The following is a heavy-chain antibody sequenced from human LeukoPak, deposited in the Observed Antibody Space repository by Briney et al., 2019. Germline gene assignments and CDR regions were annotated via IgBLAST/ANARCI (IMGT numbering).Heavy chain of an antibody. Sequence: SETLSLTCAVYGESLNSYYWSWVRQPPGEGLEWIGEIYESGTTEYNPSLKSRVAISMVPSKQQFSLRLSSVTAADTAVYYCARGAWATRLASWGLGTPVIVSS. CDR1: GESLNSYY. V-gene: IGHV4-34*01. CDR3: ARGAWATRLAS. D-gene: IGHD2-15*01. J-gene: IGHJ4*02. CDR2: IYESGTT.